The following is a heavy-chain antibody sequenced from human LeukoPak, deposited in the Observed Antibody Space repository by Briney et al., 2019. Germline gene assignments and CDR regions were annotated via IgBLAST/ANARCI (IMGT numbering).Heavy chain of an antibody. V-gene: IGHV4-39*01. CDR2: IYYSGST. Sequence: SATLSLTCTVSGGSISSSSYYWGWIRQPPGKGLEWIGSIYYSGSTYYNPSLKSRVTISVDTSKNQFSLKLSSVTAADTAVYYCARGRSGYSSGWYYFDYWGQGTLVTVSS. D-gene: IGHD6-19*01. CDR1: GGSISSSSYY. CDR3: ARGRSGYSSGWYYFDY. J-gene: IGHJ4*02.